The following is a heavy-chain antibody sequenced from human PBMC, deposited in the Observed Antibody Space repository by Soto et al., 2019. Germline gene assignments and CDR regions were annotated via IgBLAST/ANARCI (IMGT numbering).Heavy chain of an antibody. CDR3: ARVTRITIFGVVILDPYYYYGMDV. V-gene: IGHV4-59*01. CDR2: IYYSGST. D-gene: IGHD3-3*01. J-gene: IGHJ6*02. Sequence: SETLSLTCTVSGGSISSYYWSWIRQPPGKGLEWIGYIYYSGSTNYNPSLKSRVTISVDTSKNQFSPKLSSVTAADTAVYYCARVTRITIFGVVILDPYYYYGMDVWGQGTTVTVSS. CDR1: GGSISSYY.